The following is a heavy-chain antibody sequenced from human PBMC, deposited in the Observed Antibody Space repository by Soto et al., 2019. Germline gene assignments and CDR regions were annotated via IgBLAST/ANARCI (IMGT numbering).Heavy chain of an antibody. CDR3: ERTARYISGWDNWFDP. V-gene: IGHV4-31*03. D-gene: IGHD6-19*01. Sequence: PSQTLCLTCPVSGGSITSSNWWIWIRQHPGTGLEWIGYIYYSGSTYYNPAIKSRVTISVDTSKNQFSLKLSSVTAADTPVYYCERTARYISGWDNWFDPWGQGTLVTVS. CDR2: IYYSGST. CDR1: GGSITSSNW. J-gene: IGHJ5*02.